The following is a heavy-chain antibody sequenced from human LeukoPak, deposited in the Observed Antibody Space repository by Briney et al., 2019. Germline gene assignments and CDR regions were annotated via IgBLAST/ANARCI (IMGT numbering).Heavy chain of an antibody. CDR3: ERDFRATFGGVMASAFDY. CDR1: GFTFSSYG. V-gene: IGHV3-30*02. D-gene: IGHD3-16*01. Sequence: GGSLRLSFAASGFTFSSYGMHWVRQAPGKGLEWVAFIRYDGSNKYYADSVKGRFTISRDNSKNTLYLQMNSLRAEDTAVYYCERDFRATFGGVMASAFDYWGQGTLVTVSP. CDR2: IRYDGSNK. J-gene: IGHJ4*02.